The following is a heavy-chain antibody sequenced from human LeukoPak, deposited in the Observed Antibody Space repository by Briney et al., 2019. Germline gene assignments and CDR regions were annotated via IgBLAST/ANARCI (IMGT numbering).Heavy chain of an antibody. CDR1: TDSISSYY. J-gene: IGHJ4*02. CDR3: ARLSYYYNSGGYYHYYFDF. D-gene: IGHD3-22*01. Sequence: SETLSLTCTVSTDSISSYYWGWIRQPPGKGLEYIGYIYYSGTTNYNPSLKSQVTISVDTSRNQFSLNLSSVTAADTAVYYCARLSYYYNSGGYYHYYFDFWGQGTLVTVSS. CDR2: IYYSGTT. V-gene: IGHV4-59*08.